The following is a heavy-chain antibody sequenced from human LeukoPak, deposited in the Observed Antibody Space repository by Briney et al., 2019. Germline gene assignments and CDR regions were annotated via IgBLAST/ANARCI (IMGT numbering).Heavy chain of an antibody. J-gene: IGHJ4*02. Sequence: SETLALTCAVYGGSFSGYYWSWIRQPPGKGLEGIGESNHSGSTNYNPSLKSRVTISVDTSKNQFSLKLSSVTAADTAVYYCASSGGYYYDSSGRFDYWGQGTLVTVSS. CDR2: SNHSGST. V-gene: IGHV4-34*01. CDR3: ASSGGYYYDSSGRFDY. D-gene: IGHD3-22*01. CDR1: GGSFSGYY.